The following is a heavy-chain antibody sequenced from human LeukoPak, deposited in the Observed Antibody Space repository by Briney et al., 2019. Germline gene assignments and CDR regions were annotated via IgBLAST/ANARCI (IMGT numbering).Heavy chain of an antibody. V-gene: IGHV6-1*01. J-gene: IGHJ3*01. CDR1: GDSVSSNNAA. CDR3: ARGETVDGLLWFGELMDAFHV. D-gene: IGHD3-10*01. CDR2: TYFRSRWYI. Sequence: SQTLSLTCVISGDSVSSNNAAWNWIRQSPSRGLEWLGRTYFRSRWYIDYAISVKSRITVTPDTSKNQFSLQLNSVTPEDTALYYCARGETVDGLLWFGELMDAFHVWGHGTMVTVSS.